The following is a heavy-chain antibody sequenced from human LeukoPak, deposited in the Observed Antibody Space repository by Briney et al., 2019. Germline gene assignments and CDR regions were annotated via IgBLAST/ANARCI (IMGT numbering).Heavy chain of an antibody. CDR2: IRYDGSNK. CDR3: AKNGRATYSSYYYYYMDV. V-gene: IGHV3-30*02. Sequence: GGSLRLSCAASGFTFSSYGMHWVRQAPGKGLEWVAFIRYDGSNKYYADSVKGRFTISRDNSKNTLYLQMNSLRAEDTAVYYCAKNGRATYSSYYYYYMDVWGKGTTVTVSS. CDR1: GFTFSSYG. D-gene: IGHD6-13*01. J-gene: IGHJ6*03.